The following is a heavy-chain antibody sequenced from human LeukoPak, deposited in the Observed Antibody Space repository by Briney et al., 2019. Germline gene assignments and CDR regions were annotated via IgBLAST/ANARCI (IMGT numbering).Heavy chain of an antibody. CDR1: GFTFSNYY. CDR3: ARERIAAAGYRMYYFDY. V-gene: IGHV3-11*01. J-gene: IGHJ4*02. D-gene: IGHD6-13*01. Sequence: GGSLRLSCAASGFTFSNYYMSWIRQAPGKGLVWVSYISSRSSNKEYADSVKGRFTISRDNSKNSLYLQMDSLRAEDSAVYYCARERIAAAGYRMYYFDYWGQGTLVTVSS. CDR2: ISSRSSNK.